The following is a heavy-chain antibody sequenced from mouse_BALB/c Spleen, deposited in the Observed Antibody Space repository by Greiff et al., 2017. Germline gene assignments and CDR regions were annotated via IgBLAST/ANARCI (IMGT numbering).Heavy chain of an antibody. CDR3: ARRADYDDY. Sequence: VQLQQSGAELVRPGALVKLSCKASGFTITDYYMYWVKQRPEQGLEWIGWIDPENGNTIYDQKFQGKASITAYTSSNTAYLQLSSLTSEDPAVYYCARRADYDDYWGQGTTLTVSS. CDR1: GFTITDYY. V-gene: IGHV14-1*02. D-gene: IGHD2-4*01. CDR2: IDPENGNT. J-gene: IGHJ2*01.